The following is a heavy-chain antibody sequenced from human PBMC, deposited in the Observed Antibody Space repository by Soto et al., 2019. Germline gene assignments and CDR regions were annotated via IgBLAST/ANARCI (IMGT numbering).Heavy chain of an antibody. V-gene: IGHV1-69*04. CDR3: ARDLRRHGMDV. CDR1: GGTFSSYT. J-gene: IGHJ6*02. CDR2: IIPILGIA. Sequence: QVQLVHSGAEVKKPGSSVKVSCKASGGTFSSYTISWVRQAPGQGLEWMGRIIPILGIANYAQKFQGRVTITADKSTSTAYMELSSLRSEDTAVYYCARDLRRHGMDVWGQGTTVTVSS.